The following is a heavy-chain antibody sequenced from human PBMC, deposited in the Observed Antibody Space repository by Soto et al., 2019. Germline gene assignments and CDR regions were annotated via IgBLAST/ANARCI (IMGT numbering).Heavy chain of an antibody. CDR1: GFTFSSYG. V-gene: IGHV3-33*01. CDR3: ARDLSPMGIAALPWFDP. D-gene: IGHD6-6*01. CDR2: IWYDGSNK. J-gene: IGHJ5*02. Sequence: QVQLVESGGGVVQPGRSLRLSCAASGFTFSSYGMHWVRQAPGKGLEWVAVIWYDGSNKYYVDSVKGRFTISRDNSKNTLYLQMNSLRAEDTAVYYCARDLSPMGIAALPWFDPWGQGTLVTVSS.